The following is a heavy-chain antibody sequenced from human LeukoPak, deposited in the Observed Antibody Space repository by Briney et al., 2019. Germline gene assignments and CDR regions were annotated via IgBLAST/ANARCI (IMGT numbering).Heavy chain of an antibody. D-gene: IGHD1-26*01. Sequence: RTSETLSLTCTVSGGSISSYYWSWIRQPAGKGLEWIGRIYTSGSTNYNPSLKSRVTMSVDTSKNQFSLKLSSVTAADTAVYYCARDTSNRVGATLHYYGMDVWGQGTTVTVSS. V-gene: IGHV4-4*07. CDR2: IYTSGST. CDR3: ARDTSNRVGATLHYYGMDV. J-gene: IGHJ6*02. CDR1: GGSISSYY.